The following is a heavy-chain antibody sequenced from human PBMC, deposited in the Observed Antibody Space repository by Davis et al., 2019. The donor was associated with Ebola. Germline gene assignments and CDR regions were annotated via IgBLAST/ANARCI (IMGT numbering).Heavy chain of an antibody. Sequence: ASVKVSCKASGYTFTSYYMHWVRQAPGQGLEWMGIINPSGGSTSYAQKFQGRVTMTRDTSTSTVYMELSSLRSEDTAMYYCARDLAHHGWFDPWGQGTLVTVSS. CDR1: GYTFTSYY. CDR2: INPSGGST. CDR3: ARDLAHHGWFDP. J-gene: IGHJ5*02. V-gene: IGHV1-46*01. D-gene: IGHD1-14*01.